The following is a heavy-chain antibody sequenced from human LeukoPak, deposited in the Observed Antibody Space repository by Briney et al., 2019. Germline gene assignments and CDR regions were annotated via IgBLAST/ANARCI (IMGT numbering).Heavy chain of an antibody. CDR3: AKADYDILIGYYPSFDQ. V-gene: IGHV3-23*01. CDR1: GFSFSSYA. CDR2: ISDSGTGT. D-gene: IGHD3-9*01. J-gene: IGHJ4*02. Sequence: GGSLRLSCVASGFSFSSYAMSWVRQAPGKGLEWVSGISDSGTGTHYADSVKGRFTISRDNSKNTLYLQMKSLRAEDTAVYYCAKADYDILIGYYPSFDQWGQGTQVTVSS.